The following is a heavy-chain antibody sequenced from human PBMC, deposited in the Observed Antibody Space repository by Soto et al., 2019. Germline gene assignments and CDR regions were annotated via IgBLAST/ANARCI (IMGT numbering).Heavy chain of an antibody. J-gene: IGHJ4*02. D-gene: IGHD1-7*01. CDR1: GYTFKDYF. CDR2: INSNTGGT. Sequence: ASVKVSCKASGYTFKDYFLHWVRQAPGQGLEWMGWINSNTGGTNYAQKIQGRVTMTRDTPISTAYMELSRLTSDDTAVYHCARESVVTGTHHFDYWGQGTLVTVSS. CDR3: ARESVVTGTHHFDY. V-gene: IGHV1-2*02.